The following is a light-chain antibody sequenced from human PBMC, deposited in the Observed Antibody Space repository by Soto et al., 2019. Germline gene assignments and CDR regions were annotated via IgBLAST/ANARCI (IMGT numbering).Light chain of an antibody. V-gene: IGKV3-11*01. CDR2: DAS. CDR3: HQRAGWPPT. J-gene: IGKJ4*01. Sequence: EIVLTQSPVTLSLSPGERATLSCRASRSVNNFVAWYQEKPGQAPSLLIYDASNRASDIPDRCSGSGSGTDFTLPISSLEPEDFAVYYCHQRAGWPPTFGGGTRVEIK. CDR1: RSVNNF.